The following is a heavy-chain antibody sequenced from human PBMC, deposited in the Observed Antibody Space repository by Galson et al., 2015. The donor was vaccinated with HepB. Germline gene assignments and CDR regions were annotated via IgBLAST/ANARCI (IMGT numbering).Heavy chain of an antibody. CDR2: ISNSGGNT. V-gene: IGHV3-23*01. CDR1: GFTFSAHA. Sequence: SLRLSCAASGFTFSAHAMSWVRQAPGKGLEWVSSISNSGGNTYYTDSVKGRFTISRDNSKNTLFLQMNSLRAEDTALYYCARDFDYDRFWNDYGYWGQGTLVTVSS. CDR3: ARDFDYDRFWNDYGY. J-gene: IGHJ4*02. D-gene: IGHD3-3*01.